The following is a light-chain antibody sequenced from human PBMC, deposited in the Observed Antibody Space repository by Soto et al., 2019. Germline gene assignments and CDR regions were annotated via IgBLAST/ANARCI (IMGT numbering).Light chain of an antibody. CDR3: QQYRNWPTIT. CDR2: AAS. CDR1: QSVGSA. V-gene: IGKV3-15*01. J-gene: IGKJ4*01. Sequence: EIVMTQSPATLSVSPGETATLSCRASQSVGSAVAWYQHKPGQAPRLLIVAASIRAPGVPGRFSGGGSGTEFTFTISSLQSEDFAVYYCQQYRNWPTITFGGGTTVEIK.